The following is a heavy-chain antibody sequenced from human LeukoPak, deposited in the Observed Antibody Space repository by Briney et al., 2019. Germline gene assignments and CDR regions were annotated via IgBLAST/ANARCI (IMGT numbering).Heavy chain of an antibody. J-gene: IGHJ4*02. D-gene: IGHD3-10*01. V-gene: IGHV4-34*01. CDR3: ARRKGTRITMVRGVITAFDY. CDR1: GGSFSGYY. Sequence: PSETLSLTCAVYGGSFSGYYWSWIRQPPGKGLEWIGEINHSGSTNYNPSLKSRVTISVDTSKNQFSLKLSSVTAADTAVYYCARRKGTRITMVRGVITAFDYWGQGTLVTVSS. CDR2: INHSGST.